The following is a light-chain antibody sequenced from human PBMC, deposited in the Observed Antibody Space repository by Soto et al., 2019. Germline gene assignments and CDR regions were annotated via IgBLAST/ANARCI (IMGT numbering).Light chain of an antibody. CDR2: DVS. V-gene: IGLV2-14*01. CDR1: SSDVGGYND. Sequence: QSALTQPASVSGSPGQSITISCTGTSSDVGGYNDVSWYQQHPGKAPKLMIYDVSNRPSGVSNRFSGSKSGNTASLTISGLQSEDEADYYCSSYTSSILFGGGTQLTV. CDR3: SSYTSSIL. J-gene: IGLJ2*01.